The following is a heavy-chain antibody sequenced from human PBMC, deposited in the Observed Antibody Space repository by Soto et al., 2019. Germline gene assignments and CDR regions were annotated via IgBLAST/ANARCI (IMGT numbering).Heavy chain of an antibody. V-gene: IGHV1-18*04. CDR3: ARDKPQQIVGYNYYYCMDV. J-gene: IGHJ6*02. Sequence: QLHLVQSGAEVKKPGASVKVSCTASGYTFTSFGVSWVRQVPGQGLEWMGWISGYNGDTDYAQKFQGRVTMTTDRYTSTAYKEVRSLSSDDTAVYYCARDKPQQIVGYNYYYCMDVWGQGTTVTVSS. D-gene: IGHD6-6*01. CDR1: GYTFTSFG. CDR2: ISGYNGDT.